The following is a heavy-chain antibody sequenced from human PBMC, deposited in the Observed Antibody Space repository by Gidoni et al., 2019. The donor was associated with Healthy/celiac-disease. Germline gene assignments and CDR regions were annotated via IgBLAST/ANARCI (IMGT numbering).Heavy chain of an antibody. V-gene: IGHV3-21*01. Sequence: EVQLVESGGGLVKPGGSLRLSCAASGFTFSRYSMNWVRQAPGKGLEWVSSISSSSSYIYYADSVKGRFTISRDNAKNSLYLQMNSLRAEDTAVYYCARGSFDGLSSYYGMDVWGQRTTVTVSS. CDR2: ISSSSSYI. CDR1: GFTFSRYS. D-gene: IGHD3-9*01. CDR3: ARGSFDGLSSYYGMDV. J-gene: IGHJ6*02.